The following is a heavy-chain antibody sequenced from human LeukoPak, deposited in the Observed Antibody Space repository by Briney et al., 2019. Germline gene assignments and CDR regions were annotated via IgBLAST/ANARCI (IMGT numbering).Heavy chain of an antibody. V-gene: IGHV3-53*01. J-gene: IGHJ4*02. CDR2: IYSGGST. Sequence: GGSLRLSCTSSGFTVSSTYISWVRQAPGKGLEWVSVIYSGGSTDYADSVKDRFTISRDASKNTVFLQMNSLRVEDTAVYYCARGRWLQLGPDYWGQGTLVTVSS. CDR3: ARGRWLQLGPDY. CDR1: GFTVSSTY. D-gene: IGHD5-24*01.